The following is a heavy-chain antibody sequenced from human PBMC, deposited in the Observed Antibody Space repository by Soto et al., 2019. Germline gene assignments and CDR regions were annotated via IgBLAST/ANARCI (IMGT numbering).Heavy chain of an antibody. Sequence: PVGSLRLSCAASGFSFSSHAMRWVRQTPGKGLEWVSGVTTSGDNTYYADSVKGRFTISRDNSKNTLYLQMNSLRAEDTAVYYCARDRCTGGDCYLFDYWGRGTLVTVSS. V-gene: IGHV3-23*01. CDR3: ARDRCTGGDCYLFDY. CDR1: GFSFSSHA. D-gene: IGHD2-21*02. CDR2: VTTSGDNT. J-gene: IGHJ4*02.